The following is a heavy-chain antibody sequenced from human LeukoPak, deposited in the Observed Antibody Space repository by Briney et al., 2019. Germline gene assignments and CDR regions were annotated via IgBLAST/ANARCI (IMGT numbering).Heavy chain of an antibody. V-gene: IGHV3-11*01. CDR3: ARDYYDSSGFLYYYYYGMDV. J-gene: IGHJ6*02. Sequence: GGSLRLSCAASGFTFSDYYMSWIRQAPGKGLEWVSYISSSGSTIYYADSVKGRFTISRDNAKNSLYLQMNSLRAEDTAVYYCARDYYDSSGFLYYYYYGMDVWGQGTTVTVS. CDR2: ISSSGSTI. D-gene: IGHD3-22*01. CDR1: GFTFSDYY.